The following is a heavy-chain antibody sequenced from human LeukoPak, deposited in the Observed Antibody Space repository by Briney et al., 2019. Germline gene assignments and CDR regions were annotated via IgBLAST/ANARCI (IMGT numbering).Heavy chain of an antibody. CDR2: ISSISSYI. D-gene: IGHD1-26*01. J-gene: IGHJ3*02. V-gene: IGHV3-11*06. Sequence: KPGGSLRLSCAASGFTFSDYYMSWIRQAPGKGLEWVSSISSISSYIYYADSVKGRFTVSRDNAKNSLYLQMDSLRAEDTAVYYCARDPSGTYYPRVSGALDIWGQGTMVTVSS. CDR1: GFTFSDYY. CDR3: ARDPSGTYYPRVSGALDI.